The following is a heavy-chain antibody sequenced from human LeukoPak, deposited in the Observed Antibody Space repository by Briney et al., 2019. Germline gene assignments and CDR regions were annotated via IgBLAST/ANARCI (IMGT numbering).Heavy chain of an antibody. CDR1: AFTFSRYA. J-gene: IGHJ4*02. CDR2: ISYDGSHK. Sequence: PGGSLRLSCAASAFTFSRYAMHWVRQAPGKGLECATLISYDGSHKDYADSVKGRFTISRDNSKNTLYLQMNSLRAEDTAVYYCARWAVAGADYWGQGTLVTVSS. CDR3: ARWAVAGADY. D-gene: IGHD6-19*01. V-gene: IGHV3-30*04.